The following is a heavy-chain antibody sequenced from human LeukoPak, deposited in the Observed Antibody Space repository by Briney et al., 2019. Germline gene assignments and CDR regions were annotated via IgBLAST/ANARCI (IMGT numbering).Heavy chain of an antibody. D-gene: IGHD4-23*01. V-gene: IGHV4-59*01. CDR1: GGSISIYY. J-gene: IGHJ3*02. CDR3: ARGYGDNSGAFDI. CDR2: MHYSGST. Sequence: SETLSLTCTVWGGSISIYYWSWIPQPPGKGLEWIGYMHYSGSTNYNPSLKSRVTISVDTSKNQFSLKLSSVTAADTAVYYCARGYGDNSGAFDIWGQGTMVTVSS.